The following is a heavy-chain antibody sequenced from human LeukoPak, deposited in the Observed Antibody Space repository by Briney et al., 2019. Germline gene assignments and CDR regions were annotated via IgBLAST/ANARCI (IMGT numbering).Heavy chain of an antibody. D-gene: IGHD7-27*01. J-gene: IGHJ3*01. CDR1: GFTFSSHS. CDR2: IDSGSGNI. CDR3: AREDDDWGPNTLDV. V-gene: IGHV3-48*02. Sequence: GGSLRLSCAASGFTFSSHSMNWVRQAPGKGLEWPSYIDSGSGNIYYRDSVKGRFTISRDNAQDSLYLQMDSLRDEDTAVYYCAREDDDWGPNTLDVWGQGTVVTVSS.